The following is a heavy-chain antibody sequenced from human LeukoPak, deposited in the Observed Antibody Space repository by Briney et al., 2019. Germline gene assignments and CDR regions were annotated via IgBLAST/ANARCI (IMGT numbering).Heavy chain of an antibody. CDR1: GDSISSRNCY. Sequence: SETLSLTCTVSGDSISSRNCYWGWIRQPPGKGLEWIGSIYYSGGTYYSPSLKSRVTISVDTSKNQFSLKLSSVTAADTAVYYCARHRGSADFWSGDHDNNWFDPWGQGTLVTVSS. CDR2: IYYSGGT. V-gene: IGHV4-39*01. CDR3: ARHRGSADFWSGDHDNNWFDP. D-gene: IGHD3-3*01. J-gene: IGHJ5*02.